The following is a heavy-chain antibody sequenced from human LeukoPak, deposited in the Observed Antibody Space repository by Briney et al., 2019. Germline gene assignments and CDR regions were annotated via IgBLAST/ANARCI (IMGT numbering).Heavy chain of an antibody. CDR1: GGSFSGYY. CDR3: AREVSDSSGYDYFDY. V-gene: IGHV4-34*01. CDR2: INQSGST. J-gene: IGHJ4*02. Sequence: SETLSLTCAVYGGSFSGYYWSWIRQPPGKGLEWIGEINQSGSTNYNPSLKSRVTISVDTSKNQFSLKLSSVTAADTAVYYCAREVSDSSGYDYFDYWGQGTLVSVSS. D-gene: IGHD3-22*01.